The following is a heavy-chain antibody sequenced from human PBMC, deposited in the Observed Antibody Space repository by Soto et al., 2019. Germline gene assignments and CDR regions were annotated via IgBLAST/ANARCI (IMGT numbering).Heavy chain of an antibody. CDR3: EKYLKYECVWGSEDYYGMDV. Sequence: PGGSLRLSCAASGFTFSSYAMSWVRQAPGQGLEGVSAISGSGGSTYYADSVKGRFTISRNNSKNTLYPQMNSLRAEDTAVYYCEKYLKYECVWGSEDYYGMDVWGQGTTVTVCS. D-gene: IGHD3-16*01. CDR1: GFTFSSYA. V-gene: IGHV3-23*01. J-gene: IGHJ6*02. CDR2: ISGSGGST.